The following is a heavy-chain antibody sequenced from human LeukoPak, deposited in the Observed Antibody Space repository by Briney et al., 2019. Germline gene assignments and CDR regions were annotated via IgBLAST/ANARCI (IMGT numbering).Heavy chain of an antibody. Sequence: PSETLSLTCTVSGGSISSCYWSWIRQPPGKGLEWIGYIYYSGSTNYNPSLKSRVTISVDTSKNQFSLKLSSVTAADTAVYYCARHGPGSGWSRLDYWGQGTLVTVSS. CDR3: ARHGPGSGWSRLDY. D-gene: IGHD6-19*01. CDR1: GGSISSCY. V-gene: IGHV4-59*08. CDR2: IYYSGST. J-gene: IGHJ4*02.